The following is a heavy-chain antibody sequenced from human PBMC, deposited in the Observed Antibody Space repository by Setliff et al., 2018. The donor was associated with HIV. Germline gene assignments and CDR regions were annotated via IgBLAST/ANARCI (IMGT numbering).Heavy chain of an antibody. J-gene: IGHJ6*02. CDR3: AMSVIGYYYYGMDV. Sequence: SCAASGFTFSSYAMHWVRQAPGKGLEWVAVISYDGSNKYYADSVKGPFTISRDNSKNTLYLQMNSLRAADTAVYYCAMSVIGYYYYGMDVWGQGTLVTVSS. CDR2: ISYDGSNK. V-gene: IGHV3-30-3*01. CDR1: GFTFSSYA. D-gene: IGHD3-10*01.